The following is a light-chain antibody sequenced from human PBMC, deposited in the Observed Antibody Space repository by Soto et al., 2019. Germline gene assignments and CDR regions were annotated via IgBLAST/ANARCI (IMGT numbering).Light chain of an antibody. CDR1: QSVGTY. Sequence: ERVMTQSPATLSVSPGERATLSCRPSQSVGTYLVWYQHKPGQAPRPLIYGASIRATGIPARFSASGSGTEFTLTISSLQSEDSAVYFCQQYYYWPPYTFGQGTKVDIK. CDR2: GAS. V-gene: IGKV3-15*01. CDR3: QQYYYWPPYT. J-gene: IGKJ2*01.